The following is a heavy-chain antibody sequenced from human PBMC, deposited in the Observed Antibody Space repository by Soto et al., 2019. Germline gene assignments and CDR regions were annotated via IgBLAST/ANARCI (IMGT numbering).Heavy chain of an antibody. CDR3: ARDQVEYCSGGSCYTQYYYYAMDV. J-gene: IGHJ6*02. V-gene: IGHV1-69*01. CDR1: GGTFSSYA. Sequence: QVQLVQSGAEVKKPGSSVKVSCKASGGTFSSYAISWVRQAPGQGLEWMGGIIPIFGTANYAQKFQGRVTITADESTSTAYMELSSLRSEDTAVYYCARDQVEYCSGGSCYTQYYYYAMDVWGQGTTVTVSS. D-gene: IGHD2-15*01. CDR2: IIPIFGTA.